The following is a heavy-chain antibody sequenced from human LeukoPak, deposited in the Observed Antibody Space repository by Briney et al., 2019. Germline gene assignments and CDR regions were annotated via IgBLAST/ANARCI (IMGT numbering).Heavy chain of an antibody. D-gene: IGHD3-10*01. CDR3: ARVYLSVIRGVIHFDY. J-gene: IGHJ4*02. CDR1: GFTFSSYS. V-gene: IGHV3-21*05. Sequence: GGSLGLSCAASGFTFSSYSMNWVRQAPGKGLEWVSHISSRSSDTYYADSVKGRFTISRDNAKNSLYLQINSLRAEDTAVYYCARVYLSVIRGVIHFDYWGQGTLVTVSS. CDR2: ISSRSSDT.